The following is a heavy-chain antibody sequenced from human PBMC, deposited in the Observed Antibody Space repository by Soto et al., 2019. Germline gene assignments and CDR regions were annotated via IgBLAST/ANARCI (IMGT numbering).Heavy chain of an antibody. Sequence: EVQLLESGGGLVQPGGSLRLSCAASGFTFSSYAMNWVRQAPGKWLEWVSVISGSDGSTYYADSVKGRFTISRDNSKNTLNLQMNSLRAEDTAVYYCARRSSSWYFDYWGQGTLVTFSS. J-gene: IGHJ4*02. CDR3: ARRSSSWYFDY. V-gene: IGHV3-23*01. CDR1: GFTFSSYA. CDR2: ISGSDGST. D-gene: IGHD6-13*01.